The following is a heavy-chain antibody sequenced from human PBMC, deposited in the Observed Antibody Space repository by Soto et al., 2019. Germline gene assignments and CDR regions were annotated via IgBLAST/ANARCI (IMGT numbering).Heavy chain of an antibody. J-gene: IGHJ4*02. CDR1: GFTFSSYA. Sequence: GGSLRLSCAASGFTFSSYAMSWVRQAPGKGLEWVSAISGSGGSTYYADSVKGRFTISRDNSKNTLYLQMNSLRAEDTAVYYCARAVWGYYSSIELVDYWGQGTLVTVSS. CDR2: ISGSGGST. V-gene: IGHV3-23*01. CDR3: ARAVWGYYSSIELVDY. D-gene: IGHD4-4*01.